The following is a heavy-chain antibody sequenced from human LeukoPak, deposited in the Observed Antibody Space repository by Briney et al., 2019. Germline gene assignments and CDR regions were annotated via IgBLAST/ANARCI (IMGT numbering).Heavy chain of an antibody. CDR2: ISLNGETT. CDR3: AQGFSSGWYPY. CDR1: GFSVSGFG. Sequence: PGGSLRLSCAVSGFSVSGFGMSWVRQAPGKGLEWISAISLNGETTWYADSVKGRFIISRGNSKNTLYLQLTSLRAEDTAVYYCAQGFSSGWYPYWGQGSLVSVSS. D-gene: IGHD6-19*01. J-gene: IGHJ4*02. V-gene: IGHV3-23*01.